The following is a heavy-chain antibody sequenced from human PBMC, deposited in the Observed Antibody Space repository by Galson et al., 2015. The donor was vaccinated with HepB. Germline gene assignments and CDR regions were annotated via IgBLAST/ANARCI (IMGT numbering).Heavy chain of an antibody. J-gene: IGHJ6*02. D-gene: IGHD1-14*01. Sequence: SLRLSCAASGFSFMSHSMNWVRHSPGKGLEWLAYISPGGAKDYAGSARGRFTISRDNAKKSMYLHMSSLRVEDTAVYYCARKPASYDYYNMDVWGQGTTVTVSS. V-gene: IGHV3-48*01. CDR3: ARKPASYDYYNMDV. CDR2: ISPGGAK. CDR1: GFSFMSHS.